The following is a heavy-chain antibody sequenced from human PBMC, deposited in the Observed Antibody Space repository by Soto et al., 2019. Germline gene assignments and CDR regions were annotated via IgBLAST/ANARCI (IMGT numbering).Heavy chain of an antibody. J-gene: IGHJ4*02. CDR1: GGSISSSSYY. Sequence: SKTLSLTCTVSGGSISSSSYYWGWIRQPPGKGLEWIGSIYYSGSTHYNPSLKSRVIISVDTSKNQFSLKLSSVTAADTAVYYCARLYCSSASCYLSPYYFDYWGQGTLVTVSS. CDR3: ARLYCSSASCYLSPYYFDY. CDR2: IYYSGST. D-gene: IGHD2-2*01. V-gene: IGHV4-39*01.